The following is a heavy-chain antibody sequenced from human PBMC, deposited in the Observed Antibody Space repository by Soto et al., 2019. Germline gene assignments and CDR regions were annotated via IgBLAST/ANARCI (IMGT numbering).Heavy chain of an antibody. CDR1: AFTFSSYW. V-gene: IGHV3-7*03. Sequence: GGSLRLSCAASAFTFSSYWMSWVRQAPGKGLEWVANIKQDGSEKYYVDSVKGRFTISRDNAKNSLYLQMNSLRAEDTAVYYCARDLFEAARRGEYAFDIWGQGTMVTVS. J-gene: IGHJ3*02. CDR2: IKQDGSEK. CDR3: ARDLFEAARRGEYAFDI. D-gene: IGHD3-16*01.